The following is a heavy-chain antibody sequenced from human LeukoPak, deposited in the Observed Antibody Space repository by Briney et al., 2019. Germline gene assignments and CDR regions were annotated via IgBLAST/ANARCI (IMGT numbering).Heavy chain of an antibody. CDR2: IYTSGST. CDR1: GGSISSYY. J-gene: IGHJ4*03. Sequence: SETLSLTCTVSGGSISSYYWSWIRRPAGKGLEWIGRIYTSGSTNYNPSLKSRVTMSVDTSKNQFSLKLSSVTAADTAVYYCARDRPHGDLDGFDYWGQGTTVTVSS. CDR3: ARDRPHGDLDGFDY. D-gene: IGHD4-17*01. V-gene: IGHV4-4*07.